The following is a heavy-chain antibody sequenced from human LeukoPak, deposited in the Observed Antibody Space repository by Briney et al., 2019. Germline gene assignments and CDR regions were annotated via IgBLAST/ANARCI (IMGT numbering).Heavy chain of an antibody. V-gene: IGHV5-51*03. J-gene: IGHJ4*02. CDR2: IYPGDSDT. CDR3: ARPISSGWDLTYFDY. Sequence: GESLKISCKGSGYSFTNYWIGWVRQMPGKGLEWMGIIYPGDSDTRYSSSFQGQVTISADKSITTAYLQWSSLKASDTAMYYCARPISSGWDLTYFDYWGQGTLVTVSS. CDR1: GYSFTNYW. D-gene: IGHD6-19*01.